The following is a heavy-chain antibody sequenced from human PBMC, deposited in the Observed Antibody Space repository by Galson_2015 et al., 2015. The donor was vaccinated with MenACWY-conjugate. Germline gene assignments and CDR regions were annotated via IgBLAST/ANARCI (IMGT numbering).Heavy chain of an antibody. CDR3: ATASQKSGSYLDAFGI. Sequence: SETLSLTCTVSGASVSSNTNYWSWIRQPPGKGLEWIGYIYSAGSTNYNSSLESRVTISVDMSNNQFSLKLTSVTAADTALYFCATASQKSGSYLDAFGIWGQGTMVTVSS. V-gene: IGHV4-61*01. CDR1: GASVSSNTNY. J-gene: IGHJ3*02. D-gene: IGHD1-26*01. CDR2: IYSAGST.